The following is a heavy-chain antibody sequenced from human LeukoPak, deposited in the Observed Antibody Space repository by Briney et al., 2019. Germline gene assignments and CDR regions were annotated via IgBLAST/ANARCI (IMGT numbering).Heavy chain of an antibody. CDR2: IHHSGST. V-gene: IGHV4-39*01. D-gene: IGHD5-18*01. CDR3: ARHGIQLWATENWFDP. J-gene: IGHJ5*02. CDR1: GGSISTSNYY. Sequence: SETLSLTCTVSGGSISTSNYYWGWIRQPPGKGLEWIGEIHHSGSTNYNPSLKSRVTISVDTSKNQFSLKLSSVTAADTAVYYCARHGIQLWATENWFDPWGQGTLVTVSS.